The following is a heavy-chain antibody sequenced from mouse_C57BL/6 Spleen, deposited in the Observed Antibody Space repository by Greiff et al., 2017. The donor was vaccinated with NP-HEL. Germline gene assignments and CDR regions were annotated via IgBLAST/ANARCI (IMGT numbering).Heavy chain of an antibody. V-gene: IGHV5-12*01. CDR3: ARKGITTGYFDY. Sequence: EVMLVESGGGLVQPGGSLKLSCAASGFTFSDYYMYWVRQTPEKRLEWVAYISNGGGSTYYPDTVKGRFTISRDNAKNTLYLQMSRLKSEDTAMYYCARKGITTGYFDYWGQGTTLTVSS. CDR1: GFTFSDYY. D-gene: IGHD2-4*01. CDR2: ISNGGGST. J-gene: IGHJ2*01.